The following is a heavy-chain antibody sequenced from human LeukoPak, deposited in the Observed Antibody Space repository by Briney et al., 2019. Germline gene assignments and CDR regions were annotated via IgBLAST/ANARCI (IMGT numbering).Heavy chain of an antibody. CDR3: ARVGDPLNFDY. CDR2: INSDGSST. CDR1: GFTFSSYW. J-gene: IGHJ4*02. D-gene: IGHD2-21*02. Sequence: PGGSLRLSCAASGFTFSSYWMHWVRQAPGKGLVWVSRINSDGSSTSYADSVKGRFTISRDNAKNTPYLQMNSLRAEDTAVYYCARVGDPLNFDYWGQGTLVTVSS. V-gene: IGHV3-74*01.